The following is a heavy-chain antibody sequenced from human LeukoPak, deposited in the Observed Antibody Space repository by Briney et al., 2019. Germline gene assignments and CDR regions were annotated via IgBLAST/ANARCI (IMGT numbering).Heavy chain of an antibody. V-gene: IGHV5-51*01. Sequence: GASVKVSCKASGYSFTSYWIGWVRQMPGKGLEWMGIIYPGDSDTRYSPSFQGQVTISADQSISTAYLQWSSLKASDTAMYYCARHPRSGVDYWGQGTLVTVSS. D-gene: IGHD3-3*01. CDR3: ARHPRSGVDY. CDR2: IYPGDSDT. J-gene: IGHJ4*02. CDR1: GYSFTSYW.